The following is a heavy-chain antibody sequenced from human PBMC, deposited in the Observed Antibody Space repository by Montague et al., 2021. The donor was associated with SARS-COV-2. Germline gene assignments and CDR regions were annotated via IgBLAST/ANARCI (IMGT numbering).Heavy chain of an antibody. CDR3: ARSYGDYRDSYFDY. CDR1: GFSLNTSGMC. D-gene: IGHD4-17*01. CDR2: XDWDEDQ. V-gene: IGHV2-70*01. J-gene: IGHJ4*02. Sequence: PALVKPTQTLTLTCTFSGFSLNTSGMCVSWIRQPPGKALEWLALXDWDEDQYYSTSLKTRLTISKDTSKNQVVLTMTSMDPIDTATYYCARSYGDYRDSYFDYWGQGTLVTVSS.